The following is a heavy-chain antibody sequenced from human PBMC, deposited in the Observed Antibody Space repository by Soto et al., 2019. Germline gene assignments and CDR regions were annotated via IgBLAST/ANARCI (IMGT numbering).Heavy chain of an antibody. Sequence: SGGSLRLSXAASGFTFSSYAMHWVRQAPGKGLEWVAVISYDGSSKYYADSVKGRFTISRDNSKNTLYLQMNSLRAEDTAVYYCAKVGERGYRGYRMYYFDYWGQGTLVTVSS. J-gene: IGHJ4*02. CDR1: GFTFSSYA. CDR3: AKVGERGYRGYRMYYFDY. V-gene: IGHV3-30*18. CDR2: ISYDGSSK. D-gene: IGHD5-12*01.